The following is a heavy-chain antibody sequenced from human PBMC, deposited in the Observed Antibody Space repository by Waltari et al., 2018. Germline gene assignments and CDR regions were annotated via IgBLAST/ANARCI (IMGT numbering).Heavy chain of an antibody. CDR1: GGSLSSSSYF. Sequence: QLQLQESGPGLVKPSETLSLTCTVSGGSLSSSSYFWAWIRQPPGKGLEWSGSLDYSGSTYYNLSLKSRVTISVDRSTNQVSLKLTSVTAADTAVYFCAREVPRNGYIGLIYYYMDVWGKGTTVTVSS. V-gene: IGHV4-39*01. D-gene: IGHD5-12*01. CDR2: LDYSGST. CDR3: AREVPRNGYIGLIYYYMDV. J-gene: IGHJ6*03.